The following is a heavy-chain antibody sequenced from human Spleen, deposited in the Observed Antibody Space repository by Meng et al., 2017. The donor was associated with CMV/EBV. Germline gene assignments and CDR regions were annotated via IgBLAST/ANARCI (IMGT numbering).Heavy chain of an antibody. J-gene: IGHJ6*02. V-gene: IGHV1-2*02. CDR1: GYTFTSYG. Sequence: ASVKVSCKASGYTFTSYGISWVRQAPGQGLEWMGWINPNSDGADYAQSFQGRVTLTRDMSIGTAFMELNRLTSDDTAVYYCAREGRIWGDYDYYGMDVWGQGTTVTVSS. CDR2: INPNSDGA. CDR3: AREGRIWGDYDYYGMDV. D-gene: IGHD7-27*01.